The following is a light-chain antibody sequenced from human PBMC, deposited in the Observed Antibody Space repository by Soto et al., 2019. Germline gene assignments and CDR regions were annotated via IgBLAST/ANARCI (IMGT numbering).Light chain of an antibody. CDR3: LLYYGGAHLV. V-gene: IGLV7-43*01. CDR2: TTN. J-gene: IGLJ3*02. CDR1: TGAVTSGNY. Sequence: QAVVTQEPSLTVSPGGTVTLTCASNTGAVTSGNYASWFQQKPGQAPRTLIYTTNNKHSWTPARFSGPLLGDKAALTVSGVQPEDEADYYCLLYYGGAHLVFGGGTKVTVL.